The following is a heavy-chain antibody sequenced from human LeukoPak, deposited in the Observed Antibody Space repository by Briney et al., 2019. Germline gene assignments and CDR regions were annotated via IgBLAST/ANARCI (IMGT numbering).Heavy chain of an antibody. CDR3: ARGTSSSWGGRDDY. D-gene: IGHD6-6*01. Sequence: GASVKVSCKASGYTFNNYDINWVRLVAGHGLEWMGWMNPGSGRTGYAQEFQGRVTFTRDTSINTAYMEVRSLTSDDTAVYYCARGTSSSWGGRDDYWGQGTLATVSS. CDR2: MNPGSGRT. V-gene: IGHV1-8*01. CDR1: GYTFNNYD. J-gene: IGHJ4*02.